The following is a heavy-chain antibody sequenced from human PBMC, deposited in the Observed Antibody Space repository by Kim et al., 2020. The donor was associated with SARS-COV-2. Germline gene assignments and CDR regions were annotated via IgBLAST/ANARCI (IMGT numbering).Heavy chain of an antibody. V-gene: IGHV4-61*01. J-gene: IGHJ6*02. CDR1: GGSVSSGSYY. D-gene: IGHD4-17*01. CDR3: AREPTVTTFYYGMDV. CDR2: IYYSVST. Sequence: SETLSLTCTVSGGSVSSGSYYWSWIRQPPGKGLEWIGYIYYSVSTNYNPSLKSRVTISVDTSKNQFSLKLSSVTAADTAVYYCAREPTVTTFYYGMDVWGQGTTVTVSS.